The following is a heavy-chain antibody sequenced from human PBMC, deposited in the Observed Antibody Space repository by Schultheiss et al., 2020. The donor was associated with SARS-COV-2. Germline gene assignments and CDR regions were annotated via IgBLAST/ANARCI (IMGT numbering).Heavy chain of an antibody. V-gene: IGHV1-18*01. CDR2: ISAYNGNT. J-gene: IGHJ6*03. CDR1: GYTFNSYG. D-gene: IGHD2-2*01. Sequence: ASVKVSCKASGYTFNSYGISWVRQAPGQGLEWMGWISAYNGNTNYAQKLQGRVTMTTDTSTSTAYMELRSLRSDDTAVYYCARARLYCSSTSCYLPTYYMDVWGKGTTVTVSS. CDR3: ARARLYCSSTSCYLPTYYMDV.